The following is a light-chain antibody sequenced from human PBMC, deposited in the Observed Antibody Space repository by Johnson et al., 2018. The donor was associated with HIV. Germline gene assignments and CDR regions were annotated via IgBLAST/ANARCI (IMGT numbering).Light chain of an antibody. V-gene: IGLV1-51*02. J-gene: IGLJ1*01. CDR3: ATWDASLSANV. Sequence: QAVLTQPPSVSAAPGQKVTISCSGSSSNIGNNYVSWYQQLPGTAPKLLIYGNDKRPSGIPDRFSGSKSGTSATLDITGLQSGTEADYSGATWDASLSANVVGPGTKVTVL. CDR2: GND. CDR1: SSNIGNNY.